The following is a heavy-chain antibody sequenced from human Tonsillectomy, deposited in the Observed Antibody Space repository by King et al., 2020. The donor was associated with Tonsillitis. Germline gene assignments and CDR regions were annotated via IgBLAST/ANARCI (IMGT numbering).Heavy chain of an antibody. J-gene: IGHJ5*02. Sequence: VQLQQWGAGLLKPSETLSLTCAVYGGSFSGYYWSWIRQPPGKGLEWIGEINHSGSTNYNPSLKSRVTISVDTSKNQFSLKLSSVTAADTAVYYCARGRWLTMVRGVTYWFDPWGQGTLVTVSS. CDR2: INHSGST. V-gene: IGHV4-34*01. D-gene: IGHD3-10*01. CDR3: ARGRWLTMVRGVTYWFDP. CDR1: GGSFSGYY.